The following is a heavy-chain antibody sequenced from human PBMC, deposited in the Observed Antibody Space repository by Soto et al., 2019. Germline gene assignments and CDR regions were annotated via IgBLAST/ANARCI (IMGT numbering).Heavy chain of an antibody. V-gene: IGHV4-39*01. J-gene: IGHJ5*02. Sequence: SETLSLTCSVSGASMTSSIYYWAWIRRAPGKGLEWIGSLNYGGTTYHSPSLEGRVTMSVDTSKKEFSLNVISVTAADTAIYYCARQSYFDGAGCYLGWFDPWGQGTLVTVSS. CDR2: LNYGGTT. D-gene: IGHD3-10*01. CDR1: GASMTSSIYY. CDR3: ARQSYFDGAGCYLGWFDP.